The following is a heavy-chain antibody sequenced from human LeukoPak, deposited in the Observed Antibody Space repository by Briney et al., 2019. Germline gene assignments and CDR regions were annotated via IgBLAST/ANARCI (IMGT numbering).Heavy chain of an antibody. Sequence: SETLSLTCAVYGGSFSGYYWSWIRQPPGKGLEWIGEINHSGSTNYNPSLKSRVTISVDTSKNQFSLKLSSVTAADTAVYYCARGRGYSGYDRGRWFDSWGQGTLVTVSS. CDR2: INHSGST. J-gene: IGHJ5*01. CDR3: ARGRGYSGYDRGRWFDS. V-gene: IGHV4-34*01. CDR1: GGSFSGYY. D-gene: IGHD5-12*01.